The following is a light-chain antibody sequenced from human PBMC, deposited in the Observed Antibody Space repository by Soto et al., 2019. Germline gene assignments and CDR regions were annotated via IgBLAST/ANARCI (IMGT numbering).Light chain of an antibody. Sequence: EILMTQSPATLSVSPGERVILSCRASQSVGSTLAWYQQKPGQAPRLLIRGASTRATGVPARFSGSGSGTESTPPTSTLQSEDFAFYYCQQYSPSLTFGGGTTLKIK. J-gene: IGKJ4*02. V-gene: IGKV3-15*01. CDR2: GAS. CDR1: QSVGST. CDR3: QQYSPSLT.